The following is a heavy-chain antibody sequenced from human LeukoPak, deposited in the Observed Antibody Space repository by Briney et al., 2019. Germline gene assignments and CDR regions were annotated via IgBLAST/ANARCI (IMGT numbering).Heavy chain of an antibody. CDR2: INWNGGDT. CDR1: GFTFDDYA. D-gene: IGHD1-26*01. J-gene: IGHJ4*02. V-gene: IGHV3-20*04. CDR3: ARVKGGATTDY. Sequence: GGSLRLSCAASGFTFDDYAMNWVRQGPGKGLEWGSGINWNGGDTGYADSVRGGFTISRDNAKNSLHLQMNSLTVEDTAFYYCARVKGGATTDYWGQGTLVTVSS.